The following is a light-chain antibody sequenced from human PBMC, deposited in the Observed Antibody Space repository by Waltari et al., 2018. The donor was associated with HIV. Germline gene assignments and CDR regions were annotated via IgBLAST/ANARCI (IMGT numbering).Light chain of an antibody. CDR1: QSVSSN. V-gene: IGKV3-15*01. CDR3: QQYNSWPPAWT. Sequence: EIVMTQYPATLSVSPGDRATLSCRASQSVSSNLAWYQQRPGQAPRFSGSGSGTEFSLTISSLQSEDFAVYYCQQYNSWPPAWTFGQGTNVEIK. J-gene: IGKJ1*01.